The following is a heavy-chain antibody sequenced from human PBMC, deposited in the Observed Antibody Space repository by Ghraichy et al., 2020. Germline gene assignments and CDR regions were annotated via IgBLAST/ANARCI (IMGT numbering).Heavy chain of an antibody. CDR1: GGSFSSSA. Sequence: VKVSCKSSGGSFSSSALSWVRQAPGQGLEWIGNTVPIFKTADYAPSFQGRVVITADESTSTAFMELSSLKSEDTAVYYCARDTAWGFDFWGQGTLVTVSS. CDR2: TVPIFKTA. CDR3: ARDTAWGFDF. V-gene: IGHV1-69*13. J-gene: IGHJ4*02. D-gene: IGHD7-27*01.